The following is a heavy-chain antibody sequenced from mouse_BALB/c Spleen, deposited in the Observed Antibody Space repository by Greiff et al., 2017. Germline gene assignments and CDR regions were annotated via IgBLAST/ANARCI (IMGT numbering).Heavy chain of an antibody. J-gene: IGHJ3*01. D-gene: IGHD3-2*01. Sequence: EVQLQQSGPGLVKPSQSLSLTCTVTGYSITSDYAWNWIRQFPGNKLEWMGYISYSGSTSYNPSLKSRISITRDTSKNQFFLQLNSVTTEDTATYYCARSTARATFAYWGQGTLVTVSA. CDR2: ISYSGST. V-gene: IGHV3-2*02. CDR3: ARSTARATFAY. CDR1: GYSITSDYA.